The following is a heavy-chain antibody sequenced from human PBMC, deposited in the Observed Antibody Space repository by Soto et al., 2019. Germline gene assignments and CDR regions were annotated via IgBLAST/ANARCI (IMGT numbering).Heavy chain of an antibody. J-gene: IGHJ4*02. Sequence: SETLSLTWTVSGGSISSSSYYWGWIRQPPGKGLEWIGSIYYSGSTYYNPSLKSRVTISVDTSKNQFSLKLSSVTAADTAVYYCASKYYYDSSGYSLGDYWGQGTLVTVS. CDR3: ASKYYYDSSGYSLGDY. D-gene: IGHD3-22*01. CDR2: IYYSGST. V-gene: IGHV4-39*01. CDR1: GGSISSSSYY.